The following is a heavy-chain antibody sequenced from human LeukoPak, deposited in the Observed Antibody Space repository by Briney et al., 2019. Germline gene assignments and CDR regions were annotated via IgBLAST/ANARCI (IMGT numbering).Heavy chain of an antibody. J-gene: IGHJ6*03. CDR3: AREGVQVPGYMDV. CDR1: GGSFSGYY. CDR2: INHSGST. Sequence: SETLSLTCAVYGGSFSGYYWGWIRQPPGKGLEWIGEINHSGSTNYNPSLKSRVTISVDTSKNQFSLKLSSVTAADTAVYHCAREGVQVPGYMDVWGKGTTVTISS. V-gene: IGHV4-34*01. D-gene: IGHD3-16*01.